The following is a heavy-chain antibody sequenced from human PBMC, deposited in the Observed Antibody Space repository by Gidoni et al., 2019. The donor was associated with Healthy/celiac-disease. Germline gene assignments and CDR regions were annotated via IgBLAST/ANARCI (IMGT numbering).Heavy chain of an antibody. D-gene: IGHD4-17*01. CDR3: ARSSGAGYYYYGMDV. J-gene: IGHJ6*02. CDR2: IYYSGST. V-gene: IGHV4-59*01. Sequence: GLEWIGYIYYSGSTNYNPSLKSRVTISVDTSKNQFSLKLSSVTAADTAVYYCARSSGAGYYYYGMDVWGQGTTVTVSS.